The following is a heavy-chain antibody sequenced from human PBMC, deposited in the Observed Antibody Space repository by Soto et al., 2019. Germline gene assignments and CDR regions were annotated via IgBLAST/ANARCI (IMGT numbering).Heavy chain of an antibody. J-gene: IGHJ6*03. CDR2: IKQSGGST. V-gene: IGHV3-23*01. Sequence: GGSLRLSWEASVFTISSYWMTWVRQAPGKGLEWVSRIKQSGGSTYYADSVQGRFTISRDNARNTLYLQMNSLGAEDTALYYCARGTYDDYFCYMDVWGKGTTVTVSS. CDR3: ARGTYDDYFCYMDV. CDR1: VFTISSYW. D-gene: IGHD3-3*01.